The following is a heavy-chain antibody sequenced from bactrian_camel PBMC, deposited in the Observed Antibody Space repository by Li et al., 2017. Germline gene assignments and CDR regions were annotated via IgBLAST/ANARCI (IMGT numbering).Heavy chain of an antibody. CDR3: AADWSDPRCSASRPDFRY. CDR1: GTGDGSELKC. D-gene: IGHD1*01. J-gene: IGHJ4*01. Sequence: HVQLVESGGGSVQAGGSLSLSCAASGTGDGSELKCRAWFRQAPGQEREGVAVLWGGDGSTYYSSSVKGRFTISQDSAKNTHYLQMNNLQVEDTATYYCAADWSDPRCSASRPDFRYWGQGTQVTVS. CDR2: LWGGDGST. V-gene: IGHV3S63*01.